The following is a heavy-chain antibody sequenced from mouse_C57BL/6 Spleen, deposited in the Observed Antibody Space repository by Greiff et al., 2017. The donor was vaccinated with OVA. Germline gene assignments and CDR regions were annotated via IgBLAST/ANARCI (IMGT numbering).Heavy chain of an antibody. CDR2: LWSGGST. V-gene: IGHV2-2*01. CDR3: SRNSPVGYFDV. D-gene: IGHD1-1*01. Sequence: QVQLQQSGPGLVQPSQRLSITCTVSGFSFTSYGVHWVRQSPGKGLEWMGVLWSGGSTDYNAAFISSLSISKDNAESQVCFKKNSLRADDTAIYYCSRNSPVGYFDVWGTGTTVTVSS. J-gene: IGHJ1*03. CDR1: GFSFTSYG.